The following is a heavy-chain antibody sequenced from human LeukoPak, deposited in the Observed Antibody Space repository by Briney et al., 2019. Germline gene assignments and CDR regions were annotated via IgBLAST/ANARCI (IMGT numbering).Heavy chain of an antibody. CDR1: PYRFTSYG. CDR3: ARGVQLWSH. D-gene: IGHD5-18*01. J-gene: IGHJ4*02. V-gene: IGHV1-18*01. Sequence: ASVKVSCKASPYRFTSYGISWVRQAPGQGLEWMGWISAYNGNTFYAQKVQGRVTLTTDTSTSTAYLDLRSLRLDDTAVYYCARGVQLWSHWGQGTLVTVSS. CDR2: ISAYNGNT.